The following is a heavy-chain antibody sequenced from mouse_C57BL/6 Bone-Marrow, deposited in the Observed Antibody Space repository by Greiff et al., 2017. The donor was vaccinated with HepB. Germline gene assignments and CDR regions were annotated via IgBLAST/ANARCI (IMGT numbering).Heavy chain of an antibody. Sequence: EVQLQQSGPELVKPGASVKISCTASGYTFTDYYMNWVKQSHGKSLEWIGDINPNNGGTSYNQKCKGKATLTGDKSSSTAYMERRSLTSEDSAVYYCARGGNWFAYWGQGTLVTVSA. CDR1: GYTFTDYY. D-gene: IGHD2-1*01. J-gene: IGHJ3*01. V-gene: IGHV1-26*01. CDR2: INPNNGGT. CDR3: ARGGNWFAY.